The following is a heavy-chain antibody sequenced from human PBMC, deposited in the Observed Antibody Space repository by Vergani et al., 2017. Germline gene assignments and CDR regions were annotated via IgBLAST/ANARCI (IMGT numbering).Heavy chain of an antibody. CDR1: GYTFTGYY. CDR2: INPNSGGT. CDR3: ARPYYDILTGYPPSYYYYMDV. V-gene: IGHV1-2*02. Sequence: QVQLVQSGAEVKKPGASVKVSCKASGYTFTGYYMHWVRQAPGQGLEWMGWINPNSGGTNYAQKFQGRVTMTRDTSISTAYMELSRLRSDDTAVYYCARPYYDILTGYPPSYYYYMDVWGKGTTVTVSS. J-gene: IGHJ6*03. D-gene: IGHD3-9*01.